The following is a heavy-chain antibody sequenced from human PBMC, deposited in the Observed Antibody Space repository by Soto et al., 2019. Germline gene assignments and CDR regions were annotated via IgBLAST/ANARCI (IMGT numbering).Heavy chain of an antibody. J-gene: IGHJ5*02. CDR1: GGSISGDYY. D-gene: IGHD6-19*01. V-gene: IGHV4-30-4*08. Sequence: SETLSLTCSVSGGSISGDYYWSWIRQSPEKGLEWIGYIYYSGSSYSNPALQSRLSMSLDTSKNQFSLKLSSVTAADTAVYYCARGIYSSGWYLILTNPDWFDPWGQGTLVTVSS. CDR2: IYYSGSS. CDR3: ARGIYSSGWYLILTNPDWFDP.